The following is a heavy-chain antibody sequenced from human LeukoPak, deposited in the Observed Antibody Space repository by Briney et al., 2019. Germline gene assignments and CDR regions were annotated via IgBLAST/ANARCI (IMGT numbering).Heavy chain of an antibody. CDR3: ARAPPAGYDFWSGYYDY. V-gene: IGHV3-7*01. J-gene: IGHJ4*02. Sequence: GGSLRLSCAASGFTFSSYWMSWVRQAPGKGLEWVANIKQDGSEKYYVDSVKGRFTISRDNAKNSLYLQMNSLRAEDTAVYYCARAPPAGYDFWSGYYDYWGQGTLVTVSS. D-gene: IGHD3-3*01. CDR2: IKQDGSEK. CDR1: GFTFSSYW.